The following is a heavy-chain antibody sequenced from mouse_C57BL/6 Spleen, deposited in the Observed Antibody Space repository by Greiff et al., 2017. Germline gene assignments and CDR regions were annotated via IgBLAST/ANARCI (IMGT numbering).Heavy chain of an antibody. V-gene: IGHV5-12*01. J-gene: IGHJ2*01. CDR2: ISNGGGST. Sequence: EVKLVESGGGLVQPGGSLKLSCAASGFTFSDYYMYWVRQTPEKRLEWVAYISNGGGSTYYPDTVKGRFTISRDNAKNTLYLQMSRLKSEDTAMYYCARHRANWDGGYFDYWGQGTTLTVSS. CDR3: ARHRANWDGGYFDY. CDR1: GFTFSDYY. D-gene: IGHD4-1*01.